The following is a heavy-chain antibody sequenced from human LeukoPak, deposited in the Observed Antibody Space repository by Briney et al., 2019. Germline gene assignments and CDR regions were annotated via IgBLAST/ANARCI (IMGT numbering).Heavy chain of an antibody. CDR1: GFTFSSYG. V-gene: IGHV3-30*19. D-gene: IGHD6-6*01. CDR2: IWYDGSNK. CDR3: ARDSGSSWVNYFDY. J-gene: IGHJ4*02. Sequence: GRSLRLSCAASGFTFSSYGMHWVRQAPGKGLEWVAVIWYDGSNKYYADSVKGRFTISRDNSKNTLYLQMNSLRAEDTAVYYCARDSGSSWVNYFDYWGQGTLVTVSS.